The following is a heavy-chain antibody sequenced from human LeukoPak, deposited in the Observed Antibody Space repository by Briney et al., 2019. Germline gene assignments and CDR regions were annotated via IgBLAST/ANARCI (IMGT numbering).Heavy chain of an antibody. J-gene: IGHJ4*02. CDR2: ISYDGSNK. V-gene: IGHV3-30*04. D-gene: IGHD3-22*01. Sequence: PGRSLRLSCAASGFTFSSYAMHWVRQAPGKGLEWVALISYDGSNKYYADSVKGRFTISRDNSKNTLYLQMNSLRGEDTAVFYCARPQGYFAANFDSWGQGTLVTVSS. CDR1: GFTFSSYA. CDR3: ARPQGYFAANFDS.